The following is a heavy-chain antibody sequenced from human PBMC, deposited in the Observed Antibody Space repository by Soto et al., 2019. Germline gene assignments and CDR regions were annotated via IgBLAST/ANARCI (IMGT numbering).Heavy chain of an antibody. J-gene: IGHJ6*02. Sequence: PGGSLRLSCTASGFTFGDYAMSWFRQAPGKGLEWVGFIRSKAYGGTTEYAASVKGRFTISRDDSKSIAYLQMNSLKTEDTAVYYCTRDRDDFWSGTSLYYYYGMDVWGHGTTVTVSS. D-gene: IGHD3-3*01. CDR1: GFTFGDYA. CDR2: IRSKAYGGTT. V-gene: IGHV3-49*03. CDR3: TRDRDDFWSGTSLYYYYGMDV.